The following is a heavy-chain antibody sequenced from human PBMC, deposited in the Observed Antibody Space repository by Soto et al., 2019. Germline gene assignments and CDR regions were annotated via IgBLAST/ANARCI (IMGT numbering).Heavy chain of an antibody. J-gene: IGHJ4*02. CDR3: ARGSIAAADPFDY. D-gene: IGHD6-13*01. Sequence: PSETLSLTCAVSGGSISSGGYSWSWIRQPPGKGLEWIGYIYHSGSTYYNPSLKSRVTISVDRSKNQFSLKLSSVTAADTAVYYCARGSIAAADPFDYWGQGTLVTVSS. CDR2: IYHSGST. V-gene: IGHV4-30-2*01. CDR1: GGSISSGGYS.